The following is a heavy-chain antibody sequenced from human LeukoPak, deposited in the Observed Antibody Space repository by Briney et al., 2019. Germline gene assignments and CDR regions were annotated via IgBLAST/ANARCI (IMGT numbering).Heavy chain of an antibody. CDR3: ARGDSSGTHNWFDP. J-gene: IGHJ5*02. D-gene: IGHD3-22*01. Sequence: ASVTVSCKASGYTFTNYYIHWVRQAPGQGLEWMGWISAYNGNTNYAQKLQGRVTMTTDTSTSTAYMELRSLRSDDTAVYYCARGDSSGTHNWFDPWGQGTLVTVSS. CDR2: ISAYNGNT. CDR1: GYTFTNYY. V-gene: IGHV1-18*04.